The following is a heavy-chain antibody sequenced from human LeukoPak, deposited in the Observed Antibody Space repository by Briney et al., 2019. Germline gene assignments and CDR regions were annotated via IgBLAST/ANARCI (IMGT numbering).Heavy chain of an antibody. Sequence: GGSLRLSCAASGFTVSSNCMSWVRQAPGKGLEWVSVIYSGGSTYYADSVKGRFTISRDNSKNTLYLQMNSLRAEDTAVYYCAGSSLYCSSTSCYGYYGMDVWGKGTTVTVSS. CDR2: IYSGGST. V-gene: IGHV3-53*01. D-gene: IGHD2-2*01. CDR3: AGSSLYCSSTSCYGYYGMDV. J-gene: IGHJ6*04. CDR1: GFTVSSNC.